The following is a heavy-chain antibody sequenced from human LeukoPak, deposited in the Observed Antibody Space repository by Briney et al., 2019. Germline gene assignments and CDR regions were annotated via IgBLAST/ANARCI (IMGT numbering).Heavy chain of an antibody. CDR1: GGSISSGGYY. V-gene: IGHV4-30-2*01. J-gene: IGHJ4*02. Sequence: SETLSLTCTASGGSISSGGYYWSWIRQPPGKGLEWIGYIYHSGSTYYNPSLKSRVTISVDTSKNQFSLKLSSVTAADTAVYYCARVISRELYYFDYWGQGTLVTVSS. CDR2: IYHSGST. D-gene: IGHD1-7*01. CDR3: ARVISRELYYFDY.